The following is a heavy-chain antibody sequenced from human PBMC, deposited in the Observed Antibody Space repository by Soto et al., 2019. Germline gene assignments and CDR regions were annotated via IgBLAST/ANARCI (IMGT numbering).Heavy chain of an antibody. Sequence: SLGSYYLTLLRKPAGKGLEWIGRIYTSGSTNYNPSLNSRVTMTRDTSQATHYMEMRSLTSDDRAVYYCGRKHYNTGMEVWGQET. V-gene: IGHV4-4*07. CDR3: GRKHYNTGMEV. CDR1: SLGSYY. J-gene: IGHJ6*02. CDR2: IYTSGST.